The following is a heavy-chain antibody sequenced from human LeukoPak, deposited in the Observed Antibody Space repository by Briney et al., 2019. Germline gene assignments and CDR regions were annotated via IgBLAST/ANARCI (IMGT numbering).Heavy chain of an antibody. V-gene: IGHV1-46*01. CDR1: GYTFTRYY. CDR2: VNPSSGST. CDR3: ARGSEELQYYFDY. Sequence: ASVKVSCKASGYTFTRYYLHWVRRAPGQGLERMGIVNPSSGSTNYAQKFQGTVTMTRDTSTSTVYMELTSLRSEDTAVYYCARGSEELQYYFDYWGQGTLVTVSS. D-gene: IGHD1-7*01. J-gene: IGHJ4*02.